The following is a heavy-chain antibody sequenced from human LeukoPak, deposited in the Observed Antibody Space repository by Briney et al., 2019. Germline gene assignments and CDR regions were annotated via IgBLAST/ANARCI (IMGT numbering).Heavy chain of an antibody. Sequence: GASVKVSCKASGYTFTGYYMHWVRQAPGQGLEWMGRINPNSGGTNYAQKFQGRVTMTRDTSISTAYMELSSLRSEDTAVYYCATVRYPHYFDYWGQGTLVTVSS. CDR1: GYTFTGYY. CDR2: INPNSGGT. J-gene: IGHJ4*02. V-gene: IGHV1-2*06. D-gene: IGHD3-16*02. CDR3: ATVRYPHYFDY.